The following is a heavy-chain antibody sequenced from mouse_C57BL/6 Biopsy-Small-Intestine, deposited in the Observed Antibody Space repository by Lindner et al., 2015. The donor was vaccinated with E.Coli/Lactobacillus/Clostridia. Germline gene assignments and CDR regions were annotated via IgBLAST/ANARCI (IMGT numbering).Heavy chain of an antibody. J-gene: IGHJ4*01. CDR2: ISAYNGNT. V-gene: IGHV1-7*01. Sequence: SVKVSCKASGYTFSSYGINWVRQAPGQGLEWMGWISAYNGNTNYAQKFQGRVTMTTDTSTSTAFMELRSLRSDDTALYYCARALYSSTYSYFYAMDAWGQGTTVTVSS. CDR1: GYTFSSYG. D-gene: IGHD3-1*01. CDR3: ARALYSSTYSYFYAMDA.